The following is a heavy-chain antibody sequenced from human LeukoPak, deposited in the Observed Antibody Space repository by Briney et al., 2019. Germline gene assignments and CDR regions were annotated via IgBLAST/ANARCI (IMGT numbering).Heavy chain of an antibody. D-gene: IGHD3-9*01. Sequence: ASVKVSCKASGYNFISFGISWVRHAPGQGLEWMGWISTYNGNTNYAQKLQGRVTMTTDTSTSTAYMELRSLRSDDTAVYYCARDPDISTNWFDPWGQGTLVTVSS. CDR3: ARDPDISTNWFDP. V-gene: IGHV1-18*01. J-gene: IGHJ5*02. CDR2: ISTYNGNT. CDR1: GYNFISFG.